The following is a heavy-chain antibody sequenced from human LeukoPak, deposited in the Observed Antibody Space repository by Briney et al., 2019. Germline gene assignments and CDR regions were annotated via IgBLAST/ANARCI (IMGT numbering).Heavy chain of an antibody. CDR2: INQDGSEK. V-gene: IGHV3-7*01. J-gene: IGHJ5*02. Sequence: PGGSLRLSCAASGFTFSSYAMSWVRQAPGKGLEWVANINQDGSEKYYVDSVKGRFTISRDNAKKSLYLQMNTLRAEDTAVYYCATKRWMGSGSSWFDPWGQGTLVTVSS. CDR1: GFTFSSYA. CDR3: ATKRWMGSGSSWFDP. D-gene: IGHD3-10*01.